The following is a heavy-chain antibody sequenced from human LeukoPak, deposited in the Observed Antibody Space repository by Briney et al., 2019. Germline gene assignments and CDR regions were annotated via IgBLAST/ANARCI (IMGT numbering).Heavy chain of an antibody. J-gene: IGHJ4*02. CDR2: ISSSGSTI. CDR3: ARARVIQLWQFFDY. Sequence: GGSLRLSCAASGFTFSHYYMSWIRQAPGKGLEWVPYISSSGSTIYYADSVKGRFTISRDNAKNSLYLQMNSLRAEDTAVYYCARARVIQLWQFFDYWGQGTLVTVSS. CDR1: GFTFSHYY. V-gene: IGHV3-11*01. D-gene: IGHD5-18*01.